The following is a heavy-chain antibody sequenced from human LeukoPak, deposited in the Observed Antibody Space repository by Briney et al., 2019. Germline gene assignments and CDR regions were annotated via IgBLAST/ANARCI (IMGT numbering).Heavy chain of an antibody. Sequence: GASVKVSCKVSGYTLTELSMHWVRQAPGKGLEWMGGFDPEDGETIYEQKFQGRVTITEDTATDTAYMELSSLRSEDTAVYYCATQIDSSDAFDIWGQGTMVTVSS. V-gene: IGHV1-24*01. D-gene: IGHD3-22*01. CDR1: GYTLTELS. CDR2: FDPEDGET. CDR3: ATQIDSSDAFDI. J-gene: IGHJ3*02.